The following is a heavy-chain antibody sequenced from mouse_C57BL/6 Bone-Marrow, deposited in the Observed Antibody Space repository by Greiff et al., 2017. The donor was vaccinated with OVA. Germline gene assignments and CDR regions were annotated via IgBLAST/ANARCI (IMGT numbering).Heavy chain of an antibody. Sequence: EVQLVESGGGLVQSGRSLRLSCATSGFTFSDFYMEWVRQAPGKGLEWIAASRNKANDYTTEYCSSVKGRFIVSRDTSQSILYLQMNALRAEDTAIYYCARDDPYYYGSRGFAYWGQGTLVTVSA. CDR3: ARDDPYYYGSRGFAY. CDR1: GFTFSDFY. D-gene: IGHD1-1*01. J-gene: IGHJ3*01. CDR2: SRNKANDYTT. V-gene: IGHV7-1*01.